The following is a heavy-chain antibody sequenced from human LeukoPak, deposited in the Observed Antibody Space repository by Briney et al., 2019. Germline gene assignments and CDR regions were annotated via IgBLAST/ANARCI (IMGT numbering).Heavy chain of an antibody. V-gene: IGHV3-74*01. Sequence: GGSLRLSCAASGFTFSSYWMHWVRQAPGKGLVWVSRINSDGSSTSYADSVKGRFTISRDNAKNTLYLQMNSLRAEDTAVYYCARTPGYDFWSGQGGFDPWGQGTLVTVSS. CDR2: INSDGSST. J-gene: IGHJ5*02. D-gene: IGHD3-3*01. CDR3: ARTPGYDFWSGQGGFDP. CDR1: GFTFSSYW.